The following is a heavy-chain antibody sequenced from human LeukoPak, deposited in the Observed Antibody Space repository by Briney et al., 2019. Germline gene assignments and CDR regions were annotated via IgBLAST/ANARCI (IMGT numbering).Heavy chain of an antibody. D-gene: IGHD3-10*01. CDR2: IYYSGST. CDR3: ARVDRGVPPGY. J-gene: IGHJ4*02. CDR1: GGSISSSRYY. V-gene: IGHV4-39*07. Sequence: SETLSLTCTVSGGSISSSRYYWGWIRQPPGKGLEWIGSIYYSGSTYYNPSLKSRVTISVDTSKNQFSLKLSSVTAADTAVYYCARVDRGVPPGYWGQGTLVTVSS.